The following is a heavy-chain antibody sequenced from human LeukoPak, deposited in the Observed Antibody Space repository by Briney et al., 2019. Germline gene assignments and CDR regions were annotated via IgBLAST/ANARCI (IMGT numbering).Heavy chain of an antibody. D-gene: IGHD1-26*01. CDR3: ARDPRGGSYFGY. V-gene: IGHV4-39*07. CDR2: IYYSGST. Sequence: SETLSLTCTVSGGSISSSSYYWGWIRQPPGKGLEWIGSIYYSGSTYYNPSLKSRVTISVDTSKNQFSLKLSSVTAADTAVYYCARDPRGGSYFGYWGQGTLVTVSS. CDR1: GGSISSSSYY. J-gene: IGHJ4*02.